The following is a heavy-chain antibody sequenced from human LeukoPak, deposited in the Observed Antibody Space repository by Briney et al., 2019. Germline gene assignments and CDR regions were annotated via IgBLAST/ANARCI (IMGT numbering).Heavy chain of an antibody. Sequence: GGSLRLSCAASGFTFSSYSMNWVRQAPGKGLEWVSAITSSGDHAYYADSVRGRFTISRDNSKNTLYLRVDSLRPEDTALYYCAKEKYQLLSIIDYWGQGTLVTVSS. D-gene: IGHD2-2*01. J-gene: IGHJ4*02. CDR2: ITSSGDHA. V-gene: IGHV3-23*01. CDR1: GFTFSSYS. CDR3: AKEKYQLLSIIDY.